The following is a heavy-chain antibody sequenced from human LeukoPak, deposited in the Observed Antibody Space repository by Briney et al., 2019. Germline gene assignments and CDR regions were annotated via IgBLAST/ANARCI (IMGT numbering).Heavy chain of an antibody. CDR2: ISGSGAYI. J-gene: IGHJ4*02. D-gene: IGHD6-19*01. V-gene: IGHV3-23*01. CDR3: AKSIAVAGWSDY. Sequence: GGSLRLSCTASGFSFTDYIMHWVRQAPGKGLEWVSSISGSGAYIYYADSVKGRFTISRDNSKNTLYLQMNSLRAEDTAVYYCAKSIAVAGWSDYWGQGTLVTVSS. CDR1: GFSFTDYI.